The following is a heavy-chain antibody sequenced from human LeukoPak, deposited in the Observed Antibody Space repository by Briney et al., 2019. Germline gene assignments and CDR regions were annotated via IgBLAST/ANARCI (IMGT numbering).Heavy chain of an antibody. CDR2: IYSSRSS. D-gene: IGHD4-23*01. Sequence: SETLSLTCSVSGGSISSYYWSWIRQPAGKGLEWIGRIYSSRSSSYNPSLKSRVTMSVDTSKNQFSLNLTSVTAADTAVYYCARDRTYGGNSGFDYWGQGTLVTVSS. V-gene: IGHV4-4*07. CDR3: ARDRTYGGNSGFDY. CDR1: GGSISSYY. J-gene: IGHJ4*02.